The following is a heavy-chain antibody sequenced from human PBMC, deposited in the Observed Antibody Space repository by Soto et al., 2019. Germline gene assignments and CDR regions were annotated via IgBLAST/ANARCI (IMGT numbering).Heavy chain of an antibody. Sequence: GGSLRLSCAASGFTFSTYAMTWVRQAPGKGLDWVSTISGSGGSTFYADSVRGRFTISRDNSKSTLYLQMNRLTAADTAIYYFLRDGVTDFGMIPPWDGDVWGQGTTVAVSS. D-gene: IGHD3-3*01. CDR1: GFTFSTYA. V-gene: IGHV3-23*01. J-gene: IGHJ6*02. CDR2: ISGSGGST. CDR3: LRDGVTDFGMIPPWDGDV.